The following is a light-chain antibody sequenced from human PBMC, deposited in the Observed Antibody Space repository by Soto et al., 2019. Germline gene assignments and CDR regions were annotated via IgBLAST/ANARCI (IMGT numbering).Light chain of an antibody. J-gene: IGKJ5*01. CDR3: QQYGSSST. CDR2: GAS. CDR1: QSVSSSY. Sequence: EIVLMQSPGTLSLSPGERATLSCRASQSVSSSYLAWYQQKPGQAPRLLIYGASSRATGIPDRFSGSGSGTDFTLTISRLEPEDFAVYYCQQYGSSSTFGQGTRLEIK. V-gene: IGKV3-20*01.